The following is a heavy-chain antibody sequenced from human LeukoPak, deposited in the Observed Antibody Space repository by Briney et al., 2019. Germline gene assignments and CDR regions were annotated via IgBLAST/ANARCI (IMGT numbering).Heavy chain of an antibody. Sequence: GGSLRRSCAASQFTFSSYEMNWVRQAPGKGLEWVSYISSSGSTIYYADSVKGRFTISRDNAKNSLYLQMNSLRAEDTAVYYCAELGITMIGGVWGKGTTVTISS. D-gene: IGHD3-10*02. J-gene: IGHJ6*04. V-gene: IGHV3-48*03. CDR2: ISSSGSTI. CDR1: QFTFSSYE. CDR3: AELGITMIGGV.